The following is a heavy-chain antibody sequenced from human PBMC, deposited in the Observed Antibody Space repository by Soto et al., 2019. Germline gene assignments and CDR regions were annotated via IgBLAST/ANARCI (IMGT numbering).Heavy chain of an antibody. CDR2: IYWDDDK. CDR3: AHSLAWKSATLDY. D-gene: IGHD1-1*01. CDR1: GFSLTSSGVA. Sequence: QITLKESGPTLVQPTQTLTLTCAFSGFSLTSSGVAVGWVRQPPGRALEWLALIYWDDDKRYSPSLKSRLTNTKDTSKKPVVLKMTNMDPVDTATYYCAHSLAWKSATLDYWGQGTLVTVSS. V-gene: IGHV2-5*02. J-gene: IGHJ4*02.